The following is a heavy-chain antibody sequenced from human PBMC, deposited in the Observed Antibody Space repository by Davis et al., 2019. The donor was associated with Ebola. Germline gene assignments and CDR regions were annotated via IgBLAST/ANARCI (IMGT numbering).Heavy chain of an antibody. V-gene: IGHV1-3*01. CDR2: INAGNGNT. Sequence: ASVKVSCKASGYTFTSYDINWVRQAPGQRLEWMGWINAGNGNTKYSQKFQGRVTITRDTSASTAYMELSSLRSEDTAVYYCARGLHQGPIGLPPGTLLQEHLWG. CDR1: GYTFTSYD. J-gene: IGHJ6*01. CDR3: ARGLHQGPIGLPPGTLLQEHL.